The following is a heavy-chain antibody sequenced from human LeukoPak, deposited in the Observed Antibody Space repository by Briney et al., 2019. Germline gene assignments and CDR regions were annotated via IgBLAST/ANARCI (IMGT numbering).Heavy chain of an antibody. V-gene: IGHV1-69*05. CDR2: IIPIFGTA. D-gene: IGHD6-19*01. Sequence: ASVKVSCKASGGTFSSYAISWVRQAPGQGLEWMGGIIPIFGTANYAQKFQGRVTITTDESTSTAYMELSSLRSEDTAVYYCAREGIAVAGYAFDIWGQGTMVTVSS. CDR1: GGTFSSYA. CDR3: AREGIAVAGYAFDI. J-gene: IGHJ3*02.